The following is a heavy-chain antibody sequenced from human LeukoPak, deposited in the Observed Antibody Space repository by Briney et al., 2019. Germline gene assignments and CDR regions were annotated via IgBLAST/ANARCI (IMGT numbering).Heavy chain of an antibody. CDR3: ARRASGFRQGYFDY. V-gene: IGHV3-64*01. CDR2: ISSNGVST. Sequence: GGSLRLSCAASGFTFNIYAMHWVRQAPGKGLEYVSAISSNGVSTYYANSVKGRFTISRDNSKSTMYLQMGRVRAEDMAVIYCARRASGFRQGYFDYWGQGTLVTVSS. J-gene: IGHJ4*02. CDR1: GFTFNIYA. D-gene: IGHD3-22*01.